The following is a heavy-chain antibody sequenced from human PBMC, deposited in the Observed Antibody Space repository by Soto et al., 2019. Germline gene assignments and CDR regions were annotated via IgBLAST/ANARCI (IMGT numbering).Heavy chain of an antibody. CDR3: ARVFRKNRPHGY. J-gene: IGHJ4*02. CDR2: IYYSGST. CDR1: GGSISSGDYY. Sequence: PSETLSLTCTVSGGSISSGDYYWSWIRQPPGKGLEWIGYIYYSGSTYYNPSLKSRVTISVDTSKNQFSLKLSSVTAADTAVYYCARVFRKNRPHGYWGQGTLVTVSS. V-gene: IGHV4-30-4*01. D-gene: IGHD2-21*01.